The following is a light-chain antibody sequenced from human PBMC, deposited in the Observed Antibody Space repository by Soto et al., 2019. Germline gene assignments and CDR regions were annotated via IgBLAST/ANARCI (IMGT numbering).Light chain of an antibody. CDR1: QALNTR. J-gene: IGKJ1*01. CDR3: HQRQSWPRT. Sequence: EIVLTQSPATLSAFPGDRVTLFCRTSQALNTRLAWYQHKPGQAPRLLIYLTSNRAAGVPARFSAWGSETDFTLTISDVEPEDFAVYYCHQRQSWPRTFGQGTKVEIK. CDR2: LTS. V-gene: IGKV3-11*01.